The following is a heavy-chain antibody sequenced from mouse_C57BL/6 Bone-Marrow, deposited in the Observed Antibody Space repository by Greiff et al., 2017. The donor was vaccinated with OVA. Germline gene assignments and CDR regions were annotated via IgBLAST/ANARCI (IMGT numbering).Heavy chain of an antibody. Sequence: EVMLVESGGGLVKPGGSLKLSCAASGFTFSSYAMSWVRQTPEKRLEWVATISDGGSYTYYPDNVKGRFTISRDYAKNNLYLQMSHLKSEDTAMYYCARDRGYYAMDYWGQGTSVTVSS. V-gene: IGHV5-4*01. J-gene: IGHJ4*01. CDR2: ISDGGSYT. CDR1: GFTFSSYA. CDR3: ARDRGYYAMDY.